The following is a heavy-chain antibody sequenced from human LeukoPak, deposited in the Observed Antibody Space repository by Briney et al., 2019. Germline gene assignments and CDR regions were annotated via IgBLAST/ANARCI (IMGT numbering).Heavy chain of an antibody. CDR2: LYQDGST. J-gene: IGHJ4*02. Sequence: PSETLSLTCPVSGYSLRSGYYWGLIRHPPGKGLEWGGSLYQDGSTYYNPSLKIRVTISVDTSKNQFSLKLSSVTAADTAVYYCARNIPHCSSTSCYTLLDYWGQGTLVTVSS. CDR1: GYSLRSGYY. D-gene: IGHD2-2*02. V-gene: IGHV4-38-2*01. CDR3: ARNIPHCSSTSCYTLLDY.